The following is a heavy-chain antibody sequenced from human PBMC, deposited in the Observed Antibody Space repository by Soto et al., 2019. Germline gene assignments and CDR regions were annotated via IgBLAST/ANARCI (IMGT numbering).Heavy chain of an antibody. Sequence: GESLKISCKGSGYTFTNYWIGWARQMPGKGLEWMGIIYPGDSDTRYSPSFQGQVTISADKSINTAYLQWSSLKASDTAMYYCARHLEVATISQAYYWGQGTQVTVSS. J-gene: IGHJ4*02. CDR3: ARHLEVATISQAYY. CDR1: GYTFTNYW. V-gene: IGHV5-51*01. CDR2: IYPGDSDT. D-gene: IGHD5-12*01.